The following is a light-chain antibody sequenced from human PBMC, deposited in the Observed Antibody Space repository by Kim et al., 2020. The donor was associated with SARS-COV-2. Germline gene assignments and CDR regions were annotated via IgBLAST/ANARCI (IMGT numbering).Light chain of an antibody. CDR3: QQYNTYPRT. J-gene: IGKJ1*01. CDR1: QDINNY. CDR2: AAS. Sequence: DIQMTQSPSSLSASVGDRITITCRASQDINNYLAWFQQKPGEAPKSLIYAASSLQSGVPSKFSGSGSGTDFTLTISSLQPEDFATYYCQQYNTYPRTFGQGTKVDIK. V-gene: IGKV1-16*02.